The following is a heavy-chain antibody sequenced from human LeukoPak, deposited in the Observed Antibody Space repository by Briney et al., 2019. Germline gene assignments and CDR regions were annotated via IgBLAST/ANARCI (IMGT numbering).Heavy chain of an antibody. D-gene: IGHD3-22*01. CDR3: ARTYYYDSSGYYGYFEY. CDR2: INPSGGST. CDR1: GYTFTSYY. V-gene: IGHV1-46*01. Sequence: ASVKVSCKASGYTFTSYYMHWVRQAPGQGLEWMGIINPSGGSTSYAQKFQGRVTMTRDTSTSTVYMELSSLRSEDTAVYYCARTYYYDSSGYYGYFEYWGQGTLVTVSS. J-gene: IGHJ4*02.